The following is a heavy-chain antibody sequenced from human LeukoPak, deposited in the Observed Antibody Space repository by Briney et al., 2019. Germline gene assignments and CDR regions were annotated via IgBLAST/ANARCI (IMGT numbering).Heavy chain of an antibody. D-gene: IGHD3-10*01. CDR2: IYYSGST. Sequence: SETLSLTCTVSGYSISSGYYWGWIRQPPGKGLEWIGSIYYSGSTYYNPSLKSRVTISVDTSKNQFSLKLSSVTAADTAVYYCARQPKSCAPGIFITGKACWFDTWGQGTLVTVSP. V-gene: IGHV4-38-2*02. CDR1: GYSISSGYY. J-gene: IGHJ5*02. CDR3: ARQPKSCAPGIFITGKACWFDT.